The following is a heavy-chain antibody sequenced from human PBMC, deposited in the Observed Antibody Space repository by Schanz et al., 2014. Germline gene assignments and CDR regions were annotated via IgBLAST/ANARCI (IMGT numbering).Heavy chain of an antibody. D-gene: IGHD6-19*01. V-gene: IGHV3-33*01. J-gene: IGHJ6*03. CDR3: ARDHQWLARYYMDV. CDR1: GFTFSRYG. Sequence: VQLVESGGGLVQPGGSLRLSCAASGFTFSRYGMHWVRQAPGKGLEWVAATRYDGNNKYYVDSVKGRFTISRDNPKKTRYLQMNSLRAEDTAVYYCARDHQWLARYYMDVWGKGTTVTVSS. CDR2: TRYDGNNK.